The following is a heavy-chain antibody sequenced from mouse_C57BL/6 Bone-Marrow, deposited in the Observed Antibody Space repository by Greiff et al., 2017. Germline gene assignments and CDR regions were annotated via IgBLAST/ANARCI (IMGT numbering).Heavy chain of an antibody. D-gene: IGHD1-1*01. J-gene: IGHJ4*01. CDR3: ASPLYYDGSSPYYYAMDY. CDR1: GYTFTSYW. V-gene: IGHV1-7*01. Sequence: VQLQQSGAELAKPGASVKLSCKASGYTFTSYWMHWVKQRPGQGLEWIGYINPSSGYTKYNQKFKDKATLTADKSSSTAYMQLSSLTYEDSAVYYCASPLYYDGSSPYYYAMDYWGQGTSVTVSS. CDR2: INPSSGYT.